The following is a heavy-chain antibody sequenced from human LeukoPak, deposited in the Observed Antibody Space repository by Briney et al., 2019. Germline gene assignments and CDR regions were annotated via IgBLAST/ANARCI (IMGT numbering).Heavy chain of an antibody. CDR3: ARDRDGNGWFDP. D-gene: IGHD1-1*01. Sequence: SETLLLTCTVSDGSISSYYWSWIRQPPGKGLEWIGYIYYSGSTNYNPSLKSRVTISLDTPKNQFSLKVRSVTAADTAMYYCARDRDGNGWFDPWGQGTLVTVSS. CDR2: IYYSGST. CDR1: DGSISSYY. J-gene: IGHJ5*02. V-gene: IGHV4-59*01.